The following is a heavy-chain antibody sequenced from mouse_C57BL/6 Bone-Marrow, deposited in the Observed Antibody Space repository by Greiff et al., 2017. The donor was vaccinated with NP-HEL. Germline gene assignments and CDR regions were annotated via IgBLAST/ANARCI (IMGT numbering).Heavy chain of an antibody. CDR2: IYPRSDNT. CDR1: GYTFTSYG. J-gene: IGHJ3*01. Sequence: QVQLQQSGAELARPGASVKLSCKASGYTFTSYGISWVKQRTGQGLEWIGEIYPRSDNTYYNEKFKGKATLTADKSSSTAYMELRSLTSEDSAVYFCARGGDYDYDDAYWGQGTLVTVSA. CDR3: ARGGDYDYDDAY. V-gene: IGHV1-81*01. D-gene: IGHD2-4*01.